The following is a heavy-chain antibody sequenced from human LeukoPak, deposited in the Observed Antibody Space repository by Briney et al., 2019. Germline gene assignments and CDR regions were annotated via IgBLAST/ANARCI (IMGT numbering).Heavy chain of an antibody. V-gene: IGHV1-69*13. CDR3: ARDRGSLWFGELPFDY. CDR1: GCTFSRYA. J-gene: IGHJ4*02. Sequence: SVKVSCKASGCTFSRYAISWVRQAPGQGLEWMGGIIPIFGTAIYAQMFQGRVTITADEFTSTAYMELSSLRSDDTAVYYCARDRGSLWFGELPFDYWGQGTLVTVSS. D-gene: IGHD3-10*01. CDR2: IIPIFGTA.